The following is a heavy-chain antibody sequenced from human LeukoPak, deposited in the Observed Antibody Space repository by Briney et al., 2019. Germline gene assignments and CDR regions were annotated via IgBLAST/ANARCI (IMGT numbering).Heavy chain of an antibody. J-gene: IGHJ5*02. Sequence: ASVKVSCKASGDTFSSYAISWVRQAPGQGLEWMGRIIPIFGTANYAQKFQGRVTITTDESTSTAYMELSSLRSEDTAVYYCARVYYYGSGSYWNNWFDPWGQGTLVTVSS. V-gene: IGHV1-69*05. CDR2: IIPIFGTA. D-gene: IGHD3-10*01. CDR3: ARVYYYGSGSYWNNWFDP. CDR1: GDTFSSYA.